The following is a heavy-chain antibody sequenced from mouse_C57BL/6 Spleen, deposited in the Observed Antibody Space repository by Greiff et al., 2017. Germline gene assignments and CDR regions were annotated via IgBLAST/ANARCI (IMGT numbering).Heavy chain of an antibody. V-gene: IGHV1-82*01. D-gene: IGHD1-1*01. Sequence: QVQLQQSGPELVKPGASVKISCKASGYAFSSSWMNWVKQRPGKGLEWIGRIYPGDGDTNYNGKFKGKATLTADKSSSTAYMQLSSLTSEDSAVYFCASDYGSSSWFAYWGQGTLVTVSA. CDR1: GYAFSSSW. CDR2: IYPGDGDT. J-gene: IGHJ3*01. CDR3: ASDYGSSSWFAY.